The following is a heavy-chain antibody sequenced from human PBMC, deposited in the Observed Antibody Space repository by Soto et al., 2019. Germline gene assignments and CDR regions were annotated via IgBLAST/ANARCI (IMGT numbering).Heavy chain of an antibody. Sequence: SETLSLTCTVSGGSISSYYWSWIRQPPGKGLEWIGYIYYSGSTNYNPSLKSRVTISVDTSKNQFSLKLSSVTAADTAVYYCARVKGVVPAASTRKGASYYYYYGMDVWGQGTTVTVSS. V-gene: IGHV4-59*01. D-gene: IGHD2-2*01. J-gene: IGHJ6*02. CDR3: ARVKGVVPAASTRKGASYYYYYGMDV. CDR2: IYYSGST. CDR1: GGSISSYY.